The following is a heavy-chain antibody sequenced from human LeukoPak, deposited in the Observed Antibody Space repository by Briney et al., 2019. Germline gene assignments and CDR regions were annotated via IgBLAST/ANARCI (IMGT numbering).Heavy chain of an antibody. J-gene: IGHJ5*02. CDR1: GFTVSSNY. V-gene: IGHV3-66*02. CDR3: ARDNDYSGWFDP. D-gene: IGHD3-16*01. Sequence: AGGSLRLSCAASGFTVSSNYMSWVRQAPGKGLEWVSVIYSGGSTYCADSVKGRFTISRGNSKNTLYLQMNSLRAEDTAVYYCARDNDYSGWFDPWGQGTLVTVSS. CDR2: IYSGGST.